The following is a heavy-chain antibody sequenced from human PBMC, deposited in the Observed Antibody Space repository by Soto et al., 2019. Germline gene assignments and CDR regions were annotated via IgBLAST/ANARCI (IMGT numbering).Heavy chain of an antibody. J-gene: IGHJ5*02. CDR2: INHSGST. Sequence: SETLSLTCTVSSGSISTYYWSWIRQPPGKGLEWIGEINHSGSTNYNPSLKSRVTISVDTSKNQFSLKLSSVTAADTAVYYCARAPPVVVVVAASGWFDPWGQGTLVTVSS. D-gene: IGHD2-15*01. CDR3: ARAPPVVVVVAASGWFDP. V-gene: IGHV4-34*09. CDR1: SGSISTYY.